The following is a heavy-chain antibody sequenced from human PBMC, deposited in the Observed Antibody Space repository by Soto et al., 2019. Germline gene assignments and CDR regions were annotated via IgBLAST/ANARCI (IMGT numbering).Heavy chain of an antibody. CDR3: PRRLIGDGLKHFDY. V-gene: IGHV4-39*01. CDR1: GGSISSSSYY. J-gene: IGHJ4*02. CDR2: IYSSGST. Sequence: QLQLQESGPGLVKPSETLSLTCTVSGGSISSSSYYWGWIRQPPGKGLEWIGRIYSSGSTYYNPPRQSRVTISVDTSKNQFSLKLSSVTAADTAVYYCPRRLIGDGLKHFDYWGQGTLVTVSS.